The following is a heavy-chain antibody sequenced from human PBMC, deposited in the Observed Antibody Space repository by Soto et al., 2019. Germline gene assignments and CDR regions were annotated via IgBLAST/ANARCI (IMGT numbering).Heavy chain of an antibody. D-gene: IGHD3-16*02. Sequence: QVQLVQSETEVKKPGSAVKVSCKASGGTFSTYAMNWVRQAPGQGLEWMGGILPIFDTPRYAQKFQGRVTITVDESTTPAYMELRSLRSDDTAVYYCTRSIGYGGVLGGFDYWGQGTLVTVSS. V-gene: IGHV1-69*01. CDR2: ILPIFDTP. CDR1: GGTFSTYA. J-gene: IGHJ4*02. CDR3: TRSIGYGGVLGGFDY.